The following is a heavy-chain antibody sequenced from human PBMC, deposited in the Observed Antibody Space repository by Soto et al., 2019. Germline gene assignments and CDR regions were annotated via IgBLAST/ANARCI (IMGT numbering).Heavy chain of an antibody. CDR3: AKAPIAVAGGEGGNNWFDP. CDR2: ISGSGGST. Sequence: EVQLLESGGGLVQPGGSLRLSCAASGFTFSSYAMSWVRQAPGKGLEWVSAISGSGGSTYYADSVKGRFTISRDNSKNTLYLQMNSLRAEDTAVYYCAKAPIAVAGGEGGNNWFDPWGQGTLVTVSS. CDR1: GFTFSSYA. D-gene: IGHD6-19*01. V-gene: IGHV3-23*01. J-gene: IGHJ5*02.